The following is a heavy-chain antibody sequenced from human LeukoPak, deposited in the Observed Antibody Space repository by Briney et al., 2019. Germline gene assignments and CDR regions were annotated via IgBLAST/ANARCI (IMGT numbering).Heavy chain of an antibody. CDR1: GESSFSSYY. J-gene: IGHJ4*02. Sequence: PSETLSLTCAVYGESSFSSYYWSWSRQAPGGALEWIGEINHSGYTNYNPSLKSRVTLSIDTSKNQFSLRLSSVTAADTAVYYCSRQVVGNDYWGQGTLVTVSS. D-gene: IGHD3-22*01. CDR3: SRQVVGNDY. V-gene: IGHV4-34*01. CDR2: INHSGYT.